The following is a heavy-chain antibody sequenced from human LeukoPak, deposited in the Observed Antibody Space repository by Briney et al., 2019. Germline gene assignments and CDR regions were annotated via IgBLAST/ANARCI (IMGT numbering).Heavy chain of an antibody. J-gene: IGHJ4*02. D-gene: IGHD6-19*01. CDR2: IYYSGST. CDR3: ARARIAVAGVDYFDY. CDR1: GGSISSGDYY. Sequence: SQTLSLTCTVSGGSISSGDYYWSWIRQPPGKGLEWIGYIYYSGSTYYNPSLKSRVTISVDTSKNQFSLKLSSVTAADTAVYYCARARIAVAGVDYFDYWGQGTLVTVSS. V-gene: IGHV4-30-4*01.